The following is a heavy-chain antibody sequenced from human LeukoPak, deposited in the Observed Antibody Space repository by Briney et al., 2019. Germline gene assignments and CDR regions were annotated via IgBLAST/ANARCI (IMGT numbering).Heavy chain of an antibody. D-gene: IGHD2-15*01. J-gene: IGHJ4*02. V-gene: IGHV3-7*03. CDR3: ARDGSLHTHFDY. Sequence: GGSLRLSCAASGFTFRNYWMGWVRQAPGKGLEWVANTKPDGTAEYYADSVRGRFTTSRDNANNFLYLQMNSLRGEDTAAYYCARDGSLHTHFDYWGQGNLVTVSS. CDR2: TKPDGTAE. CDR1: GFTFRNYW.